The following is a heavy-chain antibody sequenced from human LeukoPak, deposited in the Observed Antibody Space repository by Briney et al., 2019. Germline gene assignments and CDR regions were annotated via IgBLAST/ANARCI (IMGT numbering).Heavy chain of an antibody. CDR1: GFTFSSYT. Sequence: GGSLRLSCAASGFTFSSYTTNWVRQAPGKGLEWVSYISSSSSTIYYADSVKGRFTISRDNAKNSLYLQMNSLRAEDTAVYYCARMGGLAGFDYWGQGTLVTVSS. D-gene: IGHD6-19*01. CDR3: ARMGGLAGFDY. CDR2: ISSSSSTI. V-gene: IGHV3-48*04. J-gene: IGHJ4*02.